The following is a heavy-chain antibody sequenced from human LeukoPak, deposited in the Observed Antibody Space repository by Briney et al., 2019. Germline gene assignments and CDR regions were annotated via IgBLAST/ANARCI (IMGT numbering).Heavy chain of an antibody. CDR1: GGSISSYY. Sequence: PLETLSLTCTVPGGSISSYYWSWIRQPAGKGLEWIGRIYTSGSTNYNPSLKSRVTMSVDASKNQFSLKLSSVTAADTAVYYCARSVDTAMVIDYWGQGTLVTVSS. CDR3: ARSVDTAMVIDY. CDR2: IYTSGST. V-gene: IGHV4-4*07. D-gene: IGHD5-18*01. J-gene: IGHJ4*02.